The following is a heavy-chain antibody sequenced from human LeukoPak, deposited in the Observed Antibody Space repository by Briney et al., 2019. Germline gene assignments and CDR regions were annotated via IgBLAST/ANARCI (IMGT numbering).Heavy chain of an antibody. CDR3: ARGYPGYCSSTSCYYYGMDV. CDR1: GGSISSGGYY. CDR2: IYYSGST. J-gene: IGHJ6*02. Sequence: PSETLSLTCTVSGGSISSGGYYWSWIRQHPGKGLEWIGYIYYSGSTYYNPSLKSRVTISVDTSKNQFSLKLSSVTAAGTAVYYCARGYPGYCSSTSCYYYGMDVWGQGTTVTVSS. V-gene: IGHV4-31*03. D-gene: IGHD2-2*03.